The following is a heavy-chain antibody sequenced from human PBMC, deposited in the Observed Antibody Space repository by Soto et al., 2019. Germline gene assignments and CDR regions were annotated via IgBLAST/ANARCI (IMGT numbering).Heavy chain of an antibody. CDR2: IIPILRTR. Sequence: QVQLVQSGAEVKTLGSSLNVSCTASGGTFNSNALSWVRQAPGQGLEWMGAIIPILRTRKYAQKFQDRVTFSADESTDTAYMELTSLRSEDTAVYYCAKSRAYSVTEPALFDEMDVWGQGTTVSVSS. V-gene: IGHV1-69*01. CDR3: AKSRAYSVTEPALFDEMDV. J-gene: IGHJ6*02. D-gene: IGHD5-12*01. CDR1: GGTFNSNA.